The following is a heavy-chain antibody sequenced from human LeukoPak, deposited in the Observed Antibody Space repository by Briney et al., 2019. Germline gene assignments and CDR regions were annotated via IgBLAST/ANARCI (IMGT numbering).Heavy chain of an antibody. D-gene: IGHD3-22*01. V-gene: IGHV3-48*02. CDR2: ISSGSSPI. CDR1: GFTFSSYS. Sequence: GGSLRLSCAASGFTFSSYSMNWVRQAPGKGLEWVSYISSGSSPIYYADSVEGRFTISRDNAKNSLYMQMNSLRDEDTAVYYCAREDSSGYSFQYWGQGTLVTVSS. J-gene: IGHJ1*01. CDR3: AREDSSGYSFQY.